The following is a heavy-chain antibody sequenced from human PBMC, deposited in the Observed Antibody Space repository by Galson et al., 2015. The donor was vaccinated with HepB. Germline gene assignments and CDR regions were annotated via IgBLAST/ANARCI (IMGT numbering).Heavy chain of an antibody. J-gene: IGHJ3*01. CDR1: GFTFGDYG. Sequence: SLRLSCAASGFTFGDYGMSWFRQAPGKGLEWVSFIRSKAYGGTIEYAASVKGRFAISRDDSKSIAYLQMNSLKTEDTAVYYCNRENYGGAFDFWGQGTMVTVSS. CDR3: NRENYGGAFDF. V-gene: IGHV3-49*03. D-gene: IGHD4-17*01. CDR2: IRSKAYGGTI.